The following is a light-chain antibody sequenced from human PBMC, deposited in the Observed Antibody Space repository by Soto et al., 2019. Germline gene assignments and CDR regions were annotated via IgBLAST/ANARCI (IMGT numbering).Light chain of an antibody. J-gene: IGKJ1*01. Sequence: DIQMTQSPSTLSASVGDRVTITCRASQSISSWLAWYQQKPGTAPKLLIYKASTFQSGFPSRFSGSGSGTEFTLTISSLQPDYSATNYCQQYNDNWTFGQGTKVEIK. V-gene: IGKV1-5*03. CDR3: QQYNDNWT. CDR2: KAS. CDR1: QSISSW.